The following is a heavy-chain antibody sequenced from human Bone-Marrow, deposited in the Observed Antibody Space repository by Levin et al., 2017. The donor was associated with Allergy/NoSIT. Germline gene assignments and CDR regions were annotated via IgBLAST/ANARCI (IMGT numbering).Heavy chain of an antibody. CDR3: AKDLTVSSYYYYGMDV. V-gene: IGHV3-30*18. Sequence: GGSLRLSCAASGFTFSSYGMHWVRQAPGKGLEWVAVISYDGSNKYYADSVKGRFTISRDNSKNTLYLQMNSLRAEDTAVYYCAKDLTVSSYYYYGMDVWGQGTTVTVSS. J-gene: IGHJ6*02. CDR2: ISYDGSNK. D-gene: IGHD3-9*01. CDR1: GFTFSSYG.